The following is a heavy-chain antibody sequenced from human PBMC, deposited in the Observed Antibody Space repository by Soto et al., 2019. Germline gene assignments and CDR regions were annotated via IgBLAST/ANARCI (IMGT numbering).Heavy chain of an antibody. J-gene: IGHJ3*02. Sequence: ASVKVSCKASGYTFTSYAIHWVRQAPGQRLEWMGWINAGNGNTKYSQKFQGRVTITRDTSASTAYMELSSLRSEDTAVYYCARDRKDYDFWSGYRDAFDIWGQGTMVTVSS. D-gene: IGHD3-3*01. V-gene: IGHV1-3*01. CDR3: ARDRKDYDFWSGYRDAFDI. CDR2: INAGNGNT. CDR1: GYTFTSYA.